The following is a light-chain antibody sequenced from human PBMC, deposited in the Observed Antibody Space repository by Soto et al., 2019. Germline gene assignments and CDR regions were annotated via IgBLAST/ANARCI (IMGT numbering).Light chain of an antibody. V-gene: IGLV2-14*01. Sequence: QSVLTQPASVSGSPGQSITISCTGTITDVGSSNYVSWYKQHPGKAPKLMIYDVSNRPSGVSNRFSGSKSGNTASLTISGLQAEDEADYYCSSYTTTSTWVFGGVTKVTVL. CDR3: SSYTTTSTWV. CDR1: ITDVGSSNY. CDR2: DVS. J-gene: IGLJ2*01.